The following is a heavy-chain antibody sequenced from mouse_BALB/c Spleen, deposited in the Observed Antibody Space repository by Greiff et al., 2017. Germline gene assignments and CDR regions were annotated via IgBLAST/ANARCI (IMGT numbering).Heavy chain of an antibody. V-gene: IGHV1-87*01. Sequence: VQLQQSGAELARPGASVKLSCKASGYTFTSYWMQWVKQRPGQGLEWIGAIYPGGGDTRYTQKFKGKATLTADKSSSTAYMQLSSLASEDSAVYYCARSEAMDYWGQGTSVTVSS. CDR2: IYPGGGDT. CDR3: ARSEAMDY. CDR1: GYTFTSYW. J-gene: IGHJ4*01.